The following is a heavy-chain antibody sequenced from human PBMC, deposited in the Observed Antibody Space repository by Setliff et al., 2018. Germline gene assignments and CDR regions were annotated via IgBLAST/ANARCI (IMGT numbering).Heavy chain of an antibody. D-gene: IGHD3-3*01. J-gene: IGHJ4*02. CDR1: GGLIYAHW. CDR3: ARERQGGFLEWSPFDS. V-gene: IGHV4-4*07. Sequence: SETLSLTCTVSGGLIYAHWWTWVRQTAGEGLQWIGRVYSHGDTEYNPSLKSRVTISVDTSNNQFSLHLTSVTAADTARYFCARERQGGFLEWSPFDSWGRGILVTVSS. CDR2: VYSHGDT.